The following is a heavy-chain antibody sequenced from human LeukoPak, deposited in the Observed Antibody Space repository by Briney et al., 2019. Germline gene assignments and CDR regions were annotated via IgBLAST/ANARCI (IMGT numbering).Heavy chain of an antibody. CDR1: GFTFDDYA. D-gene: IGHD3-22*01. Sequence: AGGSLRLSCAASGFTFDDYAMHWVRQAPGKGLEWVSGISWNSGSIGYADSVKGRFTISRDNAKNSLYLQMNSLRAEDTALYYCAKDSLAYYYDSSGYVDYWGQGTLVTVSS. V-gene: IGHV3-9*01. CDR2: ISWNSGSI. J-gene: IGHJ4*02. CDR3: AKDSLAYYYDSSGYVDY.